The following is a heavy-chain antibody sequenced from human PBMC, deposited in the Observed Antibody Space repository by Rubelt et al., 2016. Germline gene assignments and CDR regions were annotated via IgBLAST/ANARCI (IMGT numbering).Heavy chain of an antibody. CDR2: VSYDANEE. Sequence: QVQLVESGGGVVQRGGSLRLSCAASGFTFTNHGMHWVRQAPGKGLEWVAVVSYDANEEHYADFVKGRFSISRDNSKNTLYLQMDRPGADDTAVYYCARDFDWGWGSYRPAALYYFDYWGQGVRVAVSS. CDR1: GFTFTNHG. D-gene: IGHD3-16*02. J-gene: IGHJ4*02. CDR3: ARDFDWGWGSYRPAALYYFDY. V-gene: IGHV3-30*03.